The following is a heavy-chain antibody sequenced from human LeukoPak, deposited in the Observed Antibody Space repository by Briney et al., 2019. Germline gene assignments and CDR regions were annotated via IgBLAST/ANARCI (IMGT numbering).Heavy chain of an antibody. CDR1: GFTFSSYA. V-gene: IGHV3-30*04. CDR3: AREYSSSWMNYYYYMDV. CDR2: ISYDGSNK. D-gene: IGHD6-13*01. Sequence: PGGSLRLSCAASGFTFSSYAMHWVRQAPGKGLEWVAVISYDGSNKYYADSVKGRFTISRDNSKNTLYLQMNSLRAEDTAVYYCAREYSSSWMNYYYYMDVWGKGTTVTVSS. J-gene: IGHJ6*03.